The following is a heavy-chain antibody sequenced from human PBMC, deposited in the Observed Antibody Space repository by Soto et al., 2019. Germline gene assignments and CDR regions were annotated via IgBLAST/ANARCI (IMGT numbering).Heavy chain of an antibody. CDR3: AREVVVVVAATRAPYYYYYGMDV. J-gene: IGHJ6*02. CDR2: ISAYNGNT. D-gene: IGHD2-15*01. Sequence: QVQLVQSGAEVKKPGASVKVSCKASGYTFTSYGISWVRQAPGQGLEWMGWISAYNGNTNYAQKLQGRVTMTTDTSTSTAYRELRSLRSDDTAVYYCAREVVVVVAATRAPYYYYYGMDVWGQGTTVTVSS. V-gene: IGHV1-18*01. CDR1: GYTFTSYG.